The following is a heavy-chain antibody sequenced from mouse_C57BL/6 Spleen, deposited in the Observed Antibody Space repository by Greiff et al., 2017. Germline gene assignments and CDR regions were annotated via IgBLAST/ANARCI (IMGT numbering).Heavy chain of an antibody. CDR2: INPNYGTT. J-gene: IGHJ4*01. CDR1: GYSFTDYN. V-gene: IGHV1-39*01. D-gene: IGHD1-1*01. CDR3: ALITTVVASYYYAMDY. Sequence: VQLQQSGPELVKPGASVKISCKASGYSFTDYNMHWVKQSNGKSLEWIGVINPNYGTTSYNQKFKGKATLTVDQSYSTAYMQLNSLTSEDSAVYYCALITTVVASYYYAMDYWGQGTSGTVSS.